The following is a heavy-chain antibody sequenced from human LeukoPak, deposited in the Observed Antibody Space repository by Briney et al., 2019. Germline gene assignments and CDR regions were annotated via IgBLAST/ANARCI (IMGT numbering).Heavy chain of an antibody. J-gene: IGHJ5*02. D-gene: IGHD2-15*01. CDR2: MSPNSGDT. CDR3: ARAAPELLGYCSGGSCDWFDP. Sequence: ASVKVSCKASGYTFTSYDFNWVRQATGQRPEWMGWMSPNSGDTGYAQKFQDRVTMTRNTSISTAYMELSSLRSDDTAVYYCARAAPELLGYCSGGSCDWFDPWGQGTLVTVSS. CDR1: GYTFTSYD. V-gene: IGHV1-8*01.